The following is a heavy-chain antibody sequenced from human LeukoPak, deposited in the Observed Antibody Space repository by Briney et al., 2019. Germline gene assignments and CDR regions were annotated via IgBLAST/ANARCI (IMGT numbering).Heavy chain of an antibody. D-gene: IGHD6-6*01. CDR3: ARGPFLDSGSSDYFDY. Sequence: GRSLRLSCAASGFTSSSYATHWVRQAPGKGVEWVAGKWDDESNKDYAHPVQGRFTIPKDNSKSTVYLQMNSLRSEDTAVYYCARGPFLDSGSSDYFDYWGQGTLVTVS. V-gene: IGHV3-33*01. J-gene: IGHJ4*02. CDR2: KWDDESNK. CDR1: GFTSSSYA.